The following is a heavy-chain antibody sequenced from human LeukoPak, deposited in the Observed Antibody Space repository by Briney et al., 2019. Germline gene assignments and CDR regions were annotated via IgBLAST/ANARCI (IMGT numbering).Heavy chain of an antibody. CDR1: GGSFSGYY. J-gene: IGHJ2*01. V-gene: IGHV4-59*10. CDR2: IYTSGST. Sequence: SETLSLTCAVYGGSFSGYYWSWIRQPAGKGLEWIGRIYTSGSTNYNPSLKSRVTMSVDTSKNQFSLKLSSVTAADTAVYYCARHRDYGDYGWYFDLWGRGTLVTVSS. D-gene: IGHD4-17*01. CDR3: ARHRDYGDYGWYFDL.